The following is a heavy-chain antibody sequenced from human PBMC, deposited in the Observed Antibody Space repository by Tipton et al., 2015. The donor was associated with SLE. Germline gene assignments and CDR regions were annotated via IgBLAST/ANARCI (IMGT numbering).Heavy chain of an antibody. CDR2: IYYSGST. V-gene: IGHV4-39*01. Sequence: TLSLTCAVYGGSFSSYYWGWIRQPPGKGLEWIGSIYYSGSTYYNPSLKSRVTISVDTSKNQFSLKLRSVTAADTAVYYCARRDQLLRSLAYYYYMDVWGKGTTVTVSS. D-gene: IGHD3-3*01. CDR3: ARRDQLLRSLAYYYYMDV. J-gene: IGHJ6*03. CDR1: GGSFSSYY.